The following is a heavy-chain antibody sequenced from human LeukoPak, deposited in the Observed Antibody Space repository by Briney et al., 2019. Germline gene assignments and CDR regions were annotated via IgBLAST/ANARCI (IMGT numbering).Heavy chain of an antibody. CDR2: INIDGSSI. Sequence: PGGSLRLSCTASRLTFNNYWMHWVRQAPGKGLVWVSRINIDGSSISYADSVKGRFTISRDNAKSTLYLQMNSLRAEDAALYYRARVPATGTQFDYWGQGTLVTVSS. CDR1: RLTFNNYW. V-gene: IGHV3-74*01. CDR3: ARVPATGTQFDY. D-gene: IGHD6-13*01. J-gene: IGHJ4*02.